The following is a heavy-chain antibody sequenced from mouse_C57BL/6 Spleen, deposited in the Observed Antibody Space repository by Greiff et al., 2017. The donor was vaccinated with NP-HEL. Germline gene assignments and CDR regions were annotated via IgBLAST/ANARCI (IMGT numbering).Heavy chain of an antibody. J-gene: IGHJ3*01. CDR1: GYAFSSSW. CDR3: AGDYDEGFAY. Sequence: VQLQQSGPELVKPGASVKISCKASGYAFSSSWMNWVKQRPGKGLEWIGRIYPGDGDTNYNGKFKGKATLTADKSSSTAYMQLSSLTSEDSAVYLCAGDYDEGFAYWGKGTLVTVSA. V-gene: IGHV1-82*01. CDR2: IYPGDGDT. D-gene: IGHD2-4*01.